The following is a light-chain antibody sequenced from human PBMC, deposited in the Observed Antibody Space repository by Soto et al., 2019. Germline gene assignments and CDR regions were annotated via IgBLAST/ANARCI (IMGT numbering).Light chain of an antibody. CDR2: DAS. CDR3: QQYTNWPPNT. CDR1: QSVSTF. J-gene: IGKJ5*01. Sequence: EIVLTQSPATLSLSPGERATLSCRASQSVSTFLAWYQHKPGQAPRLLIYDASNRATGIPDRFSGSGSGTEFTLTISSLQSEDFAVYYCQQYTNWPPNTFGQGTRLEIK. V-gene: IGKV3-11*01.